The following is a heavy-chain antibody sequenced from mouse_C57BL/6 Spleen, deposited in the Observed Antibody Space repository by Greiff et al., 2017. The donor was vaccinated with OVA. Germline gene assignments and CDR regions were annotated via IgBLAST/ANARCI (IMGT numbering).Heavy chain of an antibody. D-gene: IGHD2-5*01. J-gene: IGHJ2*01. V-gene: IGHV6-6*01. CDR1: GFTFSDAW. CDR3: TPYYSNYVPFDY. CDR2: IRNKANNHAT. Sequence: DVMLVESGGGLVKPGGSVKLSCAASGFTFSDAWMDWVRQSPEKGLEWVAEIRNKANNHATYYPVSVKGRFTISRDDSQRRSDLQMNSLRAEDTGIYDGTPYYSNYVPFDYWGQGTTLTVSS.